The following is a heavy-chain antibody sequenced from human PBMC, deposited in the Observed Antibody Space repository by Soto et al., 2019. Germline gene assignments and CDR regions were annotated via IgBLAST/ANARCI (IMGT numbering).Heavy chain of an antibody. CDR2: IYHSGST. J-gene: IGHJ6*02. CDR1: GGSISSSNW. CDR3: ARGAHRRIAAAGTSGYYGMDV. Sequence: SETLSLTCAVSGGSISSSNWLSWVRQPPGKGLEWIGEIYHSGSTNYNPSLKSRVTISVDKSKNQFSLKLSSVTAADTAVYYCARGAHRRIAAAGTSGYYGMDVWGQGTTVTVSS. V-gene: IGHV4-4*02. D-gene: IGHD6-13*01.